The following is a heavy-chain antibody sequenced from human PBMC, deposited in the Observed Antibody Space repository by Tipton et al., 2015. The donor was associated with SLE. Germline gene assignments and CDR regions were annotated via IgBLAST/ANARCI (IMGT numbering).Heavy chain of an antibody. CDR1: GFTFSSYA. V-gene: IGHV3-23*01. CDR2: IRGSGSGT. J-gene: IGHJ6*03. Sequence: SLRLSCAASGFTFSSYAMSWVRQVPGKGLEWVSAIRGSGSGTYYADSVKGRFTISRDDSKNTLYLQMSSLRAEDTAIYYCGKSVVVVSPRDYYYYMDVWGKGTTVTVSS. D-gene: IGHD2-15*01. CDR3: GKSVVVVSPRDYYYYMDV.